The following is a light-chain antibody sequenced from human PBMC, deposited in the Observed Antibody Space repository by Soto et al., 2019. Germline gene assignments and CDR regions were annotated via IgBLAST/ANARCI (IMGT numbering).Light chain of an antibody. V-gene: IGKV1-5*01. CDR2: DAS. J-gene: IGKJ1*01. Sequence: DIQMTQSPPTLSASVGDRVTITCRASQSITSWLAWYQQKPGKAPKFLIYDASSLESGVPSRFSGSESGTEFTLTISSLQPDDFATYYCQQYNTFPRTFGQGTKVEIK. CDR3: QQYNTFPRT. CDR1: QSITSW.